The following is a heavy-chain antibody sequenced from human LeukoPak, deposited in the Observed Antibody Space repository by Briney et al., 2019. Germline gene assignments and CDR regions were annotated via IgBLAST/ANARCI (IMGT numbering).Heavy chain of an antibody. D-gene: IGHD4-17*01. CDR3: APIYGDYSDFDS. CDR1: GGPLSNYY. J-gene: IGHJ4*02. V-gene: IGHV4-34*01. Sequence: SETLSLTCAVYGGPLSNYYWSWVRQPPGKGLEWIGEITHSGNIHYNPSLKSRVTISIDTSKNQFSLRLTSVAAADTAVYYCAPIYGDYSDFDSWSQGTLVTVSS. CDR2: ITHSGNI.